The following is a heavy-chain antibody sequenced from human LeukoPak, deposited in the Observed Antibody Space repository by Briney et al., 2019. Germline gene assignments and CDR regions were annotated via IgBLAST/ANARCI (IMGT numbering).Heavy chain of an antibody. CDR2: IYYGGGT. CDR3: ARLWDSSSSLDY. D-gene: IGHD6-6*01. J-gene: IGHJ4*02. CDR1: GGSISSYY. V-gene: IGHV4-59*08. Sequence: SETLSLTCTVSGGSISSYYWTWIRQPPGKGLGLEWIGYIYYGGGTNYNPSLKSRVTISIDTSKNQVSLKLSSVTAADTAVYYCARLWDSSSSLDYWGQGTLVTVSS.